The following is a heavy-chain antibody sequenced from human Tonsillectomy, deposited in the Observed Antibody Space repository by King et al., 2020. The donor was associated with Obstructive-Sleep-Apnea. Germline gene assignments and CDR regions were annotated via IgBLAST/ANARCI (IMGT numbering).Heavy chain of an antibody. V-gene: IGHV3-30*04. D-gene: IGHD6-19*01. CDR2: ISYYGSIK. Sequence: VQLVESGGGVVQPGKPLTVSCAASGFTFSSYAMHWVRQAPGKGLEWVALISYYGSIKYYADPVKGRFTISRDNSKNTVYLHMNSLRADDTAVYYCATGGGGSGWYGFDYWGQGTLVTVSS. CDR3: ATGGGGSGWYGFDY. J-gene: IGHJ4*02. CDR1: GFTFSSYA.